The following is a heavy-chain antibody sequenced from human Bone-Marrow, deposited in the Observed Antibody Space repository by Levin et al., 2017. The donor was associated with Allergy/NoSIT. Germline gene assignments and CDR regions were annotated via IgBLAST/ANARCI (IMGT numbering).Heavy chain of an antibody. D-gene: IGHD1-14*01. CDR2: IHPSGNT. J-gene: IGHJ4*02. V-gene: IGHV4-34*01. CDR3: SRGGDHAKLGDY. CDR1: GGSLSGHY. Sequence: SQTLSLTCAVSGGSLSGHYWTWTRQPPGKGLECIGAIHPSGNTDYNPSLKSRLTMSVDTSKNQFSLNLNSVTAATTAVYYCSRGGDHAKLGDYWGLGTLVTVSS.